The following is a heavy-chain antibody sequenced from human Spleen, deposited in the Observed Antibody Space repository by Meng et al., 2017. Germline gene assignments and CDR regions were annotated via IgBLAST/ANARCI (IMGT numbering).Heavy chain of an antibody. D-gene: IGHD3-16*01. V-gene: IGHV2-5*01. CDR3: AHRRGGYFDY. Sequence: QITLRQFRSSLVTPTLPRTLTCSVSWSSLSTSEVAVGLIRQPPGNALDLLALIYWHDEERYSTSLKGRLTITKDTSKNQVVPTMTNMDPVDTGTYYCAHRRGGYFDYWGQGTLVTVSS. CDR2: IYWHDEE. CDR1: WSSLSTSEVA. J-gene: IGHJ4*02.